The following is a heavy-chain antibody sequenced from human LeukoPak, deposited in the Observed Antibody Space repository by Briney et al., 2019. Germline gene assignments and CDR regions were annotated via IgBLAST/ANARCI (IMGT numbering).Heavy chain of an antibody. J-gene: IGHJ3*02. D-gene: IGHD1-14*01. CDR1: GGSISSYY. Sequence: SEILSLTCTVSGGSISSYYWSWIRQPPGKGLEWIGYIYTSGSTNYNPSLKSRVTISVDTSKNQFSLKLSSVTAADTAVYYCARRRTGDAFDIWGQGTMVTVSS. CDR3: ARRRTGDAFDI. CDR2: IYTSGST. V-gene: IGHV4-4*09.